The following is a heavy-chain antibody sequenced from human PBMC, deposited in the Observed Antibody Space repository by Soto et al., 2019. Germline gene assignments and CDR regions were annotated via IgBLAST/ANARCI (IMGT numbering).Heavy chain of an antibody. J-gene: IGHJ4*02. CDR1: GYTFTSYA. Sequence: VASVKVSCKASGYTFTSYAMHWVRQAPGQRLEWMGWINAGNGNTKYSQKLQGRVTMTTDTSTSTAYMELRSLRSDDTAVYYCARDYDSSGYLNFDYWGQGTLVTVSS. CDR3: ARDYDSSGYLNFDY. V-gene: IGHV1-3*01. D-gene: IGHD3-22*01. CDR2: INAGNGNT.